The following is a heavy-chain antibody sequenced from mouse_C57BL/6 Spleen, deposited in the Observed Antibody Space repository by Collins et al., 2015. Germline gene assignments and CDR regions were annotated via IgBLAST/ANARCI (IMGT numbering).Heavy chain of an antibody. Sequence: QVQLQQPGAELVKTGASVKLSCEASGYTFISYWMHWVKQRPGRGLEWIGRIDPSSGGTKYNEKFKSKATLTVDKPSSTAYMQLSSLTSEDSAVFYCARDYGSSYYFAYWGQGTTLTVSS. CDR1: GYTFISYW. CDR3: ARDYGSSYYFAY. V-gene: IGHV1-72*01. J-gene: IGHJ2*01. CDR2: IDPSSGGT. D-gene: IGHD1-1*01.